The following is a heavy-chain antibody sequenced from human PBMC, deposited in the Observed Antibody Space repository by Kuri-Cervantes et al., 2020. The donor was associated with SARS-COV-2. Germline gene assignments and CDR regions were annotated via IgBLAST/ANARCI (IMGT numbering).Heavy chain of an antibody. J-gene: IGHJ4*03. CDR3: ARATLVRYFDC. D-gene: IGHD2-2*01. Sequence: GSLRLSCTVSGGSITSDHLWGWIRQPPGKGLEWIGNSFYSGSTFYNPSLKSRVTISVDTSKNQFSLELSSVTAADTAVYYCARATLVRYFDCLSQGTTVTVSS. V-gene: IGHV4-39*01. CDR1: GGSITSDHL. CDR2: SFYSGST.